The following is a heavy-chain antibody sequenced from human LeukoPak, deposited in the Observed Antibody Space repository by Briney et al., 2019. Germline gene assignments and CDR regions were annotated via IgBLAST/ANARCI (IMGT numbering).Heavy chain of an antibody. CDR3: AKVSRERITIFSALHYFDY. CDR2: ISGSGGST. D-gene: IGHD3-9*01. V-gene: IGHV3-23*01. CDR1: GFDFSSYA. Sequence: NPGGSLRLSCVASGFDFSSYAMSWVRQAPGKGLEWVSAISGSGGSTYYADSVKGRFTISKDNSKNTLYLQMNSLRAEDTAVYYCAKVSRERITIFSALHYFDYWGQGTLVTVSS. J-gene: IGHJ4*02.